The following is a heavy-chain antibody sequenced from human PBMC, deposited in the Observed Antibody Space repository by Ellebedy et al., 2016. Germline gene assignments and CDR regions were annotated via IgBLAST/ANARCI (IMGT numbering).Heavy chain of an antibody. D-gene: IGHD5-12*01. CDR1: GYTFSNYG. Sequence: ASVKVSCXASGYTFSNYGITWVRQAPGQGLEWMGWISAYNGNTNYAQKFQGRVTMTRDTSTSTVYMELSSLRSEDTAVYYCARDRLVATILDYYYGMDVWGQGTTVTVSS. J-gene: IGHJ6*02. V-gene: IGHV1-18*01. CDR3: ARDRLVATILDYYYGMDV. CDR2: ISAYNGNT.